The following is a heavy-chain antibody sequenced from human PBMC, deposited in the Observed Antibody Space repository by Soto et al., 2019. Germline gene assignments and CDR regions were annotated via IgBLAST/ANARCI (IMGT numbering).Heavy chain of an antibody. CDR3: ARLRIATNNYKWFDP. Sequence: SETLSLTCSVSGAALNSGNYYWSWIRQVPGKGLEWIGHIYVTGAVDYNPSLRDRITISQDASERQFSLNLRLVTAADTAVYYCARLRIATNNYKWFDPWGQGTLVTVSS. J-gene: IGHJ5*02. D-gene: IGHD2-21*01. CDR2: IYVTGAV. V-gene: IGHV4-31*03. CDR1: GAALNSGNYY.